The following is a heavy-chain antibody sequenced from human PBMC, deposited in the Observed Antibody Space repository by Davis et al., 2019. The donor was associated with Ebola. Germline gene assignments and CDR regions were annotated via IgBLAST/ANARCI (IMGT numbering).Heavy chain of an antibody. CDR2: IRSKANSYAT. Sequence: GGSLRLSCAASGFTFSGSAMHWVRQASGKGLEWVGRIRSKANSYATAYAASVKGRFTISRDDSKNTAYLQMNSLKTEDTAVYYCTGRGRYCSSTSCQDSFDIWGQGTMVTVSS. D-gene: IGHD2-2*01. CDR3: TGRGRYCSSTSCQDSFDI. CDR1: GFTFSGSA. V-gene: IGHV3-73*01. J-gene: IGHJ3*02.